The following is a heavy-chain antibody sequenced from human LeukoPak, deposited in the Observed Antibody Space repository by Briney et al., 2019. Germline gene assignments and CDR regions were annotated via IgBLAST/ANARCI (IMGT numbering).Heavy chain of an antibody. CDR1: GFTFSNYW. V-gene: IGHV3-74*01. Sequence: GGSLRLSCAASGFTFSNYWMHWVRQDPLKGLVWVSRINSDGGSTGYADSVKGRFTISRDNSKNTLYLQMSSLRAEDTAVHYCVKSALNYGANWFDPWGQGTLVTVSS. J-gene: IGHJ5*02. CDR3: VKSALNYGANWFDP. D-gene: IGHD4/OR15-4a*01. CDR2: INSDGGST.